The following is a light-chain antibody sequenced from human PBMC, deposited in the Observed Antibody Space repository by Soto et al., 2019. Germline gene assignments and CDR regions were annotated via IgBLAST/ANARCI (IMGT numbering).Light chain of an antibody. Sequence: QSALTQPASVSGSPGQSITISCTGTNSDIGAYNYVSWYQHHPGKAPKLIIYDLNNRPSGLSNRFSGSKSGNTASLTISGLQAEDEADDYCSAYTSSRIRVFGGGTKLTVL. CDR3: SAYTSSRIRV. V-gene: IGLV2-14*03. CDR2: DLN. CDR1: NSDIGAYNY. J-gene: IGLJ3*02.